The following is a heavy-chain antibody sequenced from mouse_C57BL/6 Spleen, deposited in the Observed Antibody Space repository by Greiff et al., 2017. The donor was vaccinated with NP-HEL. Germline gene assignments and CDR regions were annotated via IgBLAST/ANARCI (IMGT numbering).Heavy chain of an antibody. CDR1: GFTFSSYG. Sequence: EVKVVESGGDLVKPGGSLKLSCAASGFTFSSYGMSWVRQTPDKRLEWVATISSGGSYTYYPDSVKGRFTISRDNAKNTLYLQMSSLKSEDTAMYYCARDHGYYYFDYWGQGTTLTVSS. D-gene: IGHD2-3*01. CDR2: ISSGGSYT. V-gene: IGHV5-6*01. CDR3: ARDHGYYYFDY. J-gene: IGHJ2*01.